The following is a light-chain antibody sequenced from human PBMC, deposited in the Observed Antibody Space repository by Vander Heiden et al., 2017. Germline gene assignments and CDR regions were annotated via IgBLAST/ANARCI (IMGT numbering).Light chain of an antibody. CDR3: AAWDDSLNGRYV. J-gene: IGLJ1*01. V-gene: IGLV1-44*01. CDR1: SSNIGSNT. CDR2: SNN. Sequence: QSVLPQPPSASGTPGPRVTISCSGSSSNIGSNTVNWYQQLPGTAPKLLIYSNNQRPSGVPDRFSGSKSGTSASLAISGLQSEDEDDYDCAAWDDSLNGRYVFGTGTKVTVL.